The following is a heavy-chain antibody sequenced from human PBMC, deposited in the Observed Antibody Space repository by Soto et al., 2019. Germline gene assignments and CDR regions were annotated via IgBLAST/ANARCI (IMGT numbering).Heavy chain of an antibody. CDR1: GGSISSGGYY. CDR2: IYYSGST. CDR3: ATSGYSYGPNPLLY. D-gene: IGHD5-18*01. Sequence: QVQLQESGPGLVKPSQTLSLTCTVSGGSISSGGYYWSWIRQHPGKGLKWIGYIYYSGSTYYNPSLKSRVTMSVDTSKNPCSLTLSSVTAAHTAVYYCATSGYSYGPNPLLYWGQGTLVTVSS. J-gene: IGHJ4*02. V-gene: IGHV4-31*03.